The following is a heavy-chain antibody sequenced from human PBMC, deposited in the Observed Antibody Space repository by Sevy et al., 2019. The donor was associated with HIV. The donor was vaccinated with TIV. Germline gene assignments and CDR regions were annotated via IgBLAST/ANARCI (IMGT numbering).Heavy chain of an antibody. J-gene: IGHJ4*02. CDR1: GFNFNIYS. CDR3: AREGCTRPHDY. V-gene: IGHV3-23*01. Sequence: GGSLRLSCAVSGFNFNIYSMSWVRQAPGKGLEWVSTLSFGCGRINYADSVKGRFIISRDDCKNTLYRQMNSLRAEDTAVYFCAREGCTRPHDYWGQGTLVTVSS. CDR2: LSFGCGRI. D-gene: IGHD2-8*01.